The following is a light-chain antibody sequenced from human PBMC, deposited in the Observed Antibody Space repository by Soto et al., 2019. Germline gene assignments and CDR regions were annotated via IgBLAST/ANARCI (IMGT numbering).Light chain of an antibody. J-gene: IGLJ2*01. CDR3: QSYDNSLSGMV. V-gene: IGLV1-40*01. CDR1: SSNIGAGYE. CDR2: GNS. Sequence: QSVLTQPPSVSGAPGQRVTISCTGSSSNIGAGYEVHWYQQLPRKAPKLLIYGNSNRPSGVPDRFFGSKSGTSASLAITGLQPDDEADYYCQSYDNSLSGMVFGGGTKVTVL.